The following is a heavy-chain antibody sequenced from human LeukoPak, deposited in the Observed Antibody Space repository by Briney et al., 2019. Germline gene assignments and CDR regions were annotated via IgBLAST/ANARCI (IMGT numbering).Heavy chain of an antibody. J-gene: IGHJ3*02. CDR1: GFTFSSYA. V-gene: IGHV3-23*01. Sequence: GGSLRLSCAASGFTFSSYAMSWVRQAPGKGLEWVSSISASGGSTYYADSVKGRFTISRDNSKNTLYLQMNSLRAEDTALYYCTKISGVAPIWGQGTMVTVSS. D-gene: IGHD5-12*01. CDR3: TKISGVAPI. CDR2: ISASGGST.